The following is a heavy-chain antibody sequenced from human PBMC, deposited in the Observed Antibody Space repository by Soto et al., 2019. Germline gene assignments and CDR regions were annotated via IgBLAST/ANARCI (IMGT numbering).Heavy chain of an antibody. CDR1: GGSFSGYY. V-gene: IGHV4-34*01. D-gene: IGHD3-9*01. CDR2: INHSGST. CDR3: ARADLRYFDWLFRGMDV. Sequence: PSETLSLTCAVYGGSFSGYYWSWIRQPPGKGLEWIGEINHSGSTNYNPSLKSRVTISVDTSKNQFSLKLSSVTAADTAVYYCARADLRYFDWLFRGMDVWGQGTTVTVSS. J-gene: IGHJ6*02.